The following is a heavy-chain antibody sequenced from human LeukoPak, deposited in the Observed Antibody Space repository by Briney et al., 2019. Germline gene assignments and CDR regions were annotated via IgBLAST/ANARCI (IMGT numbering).Heavy chain of an antibody. D-gene: IGHD6-19*01. J-gene: IGHJ3*02. V-gene: IGHV1-8*01. CDR1: GYTFTSYD. Sequence: ASVKVSCKASGYTFTSYDINWVRQATGQGLEWMGWMNPNSGNTGYAQKFQGRVTMTRNTSISTAYMELSSLRSEDTAVYYCARRAGNFYAFDIWGQGTMVTVSS. CDR2: MNPNSGNT. CDR3: ARRAGNFYAFDI.